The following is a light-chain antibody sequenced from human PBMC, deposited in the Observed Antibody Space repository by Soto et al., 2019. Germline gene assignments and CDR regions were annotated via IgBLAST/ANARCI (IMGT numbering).Light chain of an antibody. Sequence: DFQMTQSPSSLSAYVGDRVTITCRASQGISNYLAWYQQKPGKVPKLLIYGASTLQSGVPSRFSGSGFGTDFTLTINSLQPQDVETYYCLKYNTAPRTFGQGTKVDIX. CDR2: GAS. J-gene: IGKJ1*01. V-gene: IGKV1-27*01. CDR3: LKYNTAPRT. CDR1: QGISNY.